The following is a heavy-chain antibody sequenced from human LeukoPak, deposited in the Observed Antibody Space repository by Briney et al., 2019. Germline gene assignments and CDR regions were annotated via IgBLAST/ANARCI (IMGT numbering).Heavy chain of an antibody. CDR1: GFTFSSYA. D-gene: IGHD6-19*01. V-gene: IGHV3-23*01. CDR3: AKAHSSGWYSNSNSVFDYYSGMDV. Sequence: GGSLRLSCAASGFTFSSYAMSWVRQAPGKGLEWVSAISGSGGSTYYADSVKGRFTISRDNSKNTLYLQMNSLRAEDTAVYYCAKAHSSGWYSNSNSVFDYYSGMDVWGQGTTVTVSS. J-gene: IGHJ6*02. CDR2: ISGSGGST.